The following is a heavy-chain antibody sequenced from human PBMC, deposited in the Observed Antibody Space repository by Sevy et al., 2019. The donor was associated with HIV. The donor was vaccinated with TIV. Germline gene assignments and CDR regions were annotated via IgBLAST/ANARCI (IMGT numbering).Heavy chain of an antibody. Sequence: SETLSLTCTVSGGSISAYYWSWIRQPPGKGLEYLGYIYYTGSTNYNPSLKSRVTISVDTSKNQFSLKLSSVTAADTAVYYCARAPPVRSGDDSLNWFDPWVQGTLVTVSS. D-gene: IGHD5-12*01. J-gene: IGHJ5*02. V-gene: IGHV4-59*01. CDR1: GGSISAYY. CDR3: ARAPPVRSGDDSLNWFDP. CDR2: IYYTGST.